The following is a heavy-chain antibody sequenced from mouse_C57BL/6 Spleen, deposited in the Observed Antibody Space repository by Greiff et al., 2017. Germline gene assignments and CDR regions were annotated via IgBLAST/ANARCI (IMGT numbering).Heavy chain of an antibody. CDR3: TRDDGAWFAY. CDR1: GFTFSSYA. CDR2: ISSGGDYI. Sequence: EVQVVESGEGLVKPGGSLKLSCAASGFTFSSYAMSWVRQTPEKRLEWVAYISSGGDYIYYADTVQGRFTISRDNARNTLYLQMSSLKSEDTAMYYCTRDDGAWFAYWGQGTLVTVSA. J-gene: IGHJ3*01. V-gene: IGHV5-9-1*02. D-gene: IGHD1-2*01.